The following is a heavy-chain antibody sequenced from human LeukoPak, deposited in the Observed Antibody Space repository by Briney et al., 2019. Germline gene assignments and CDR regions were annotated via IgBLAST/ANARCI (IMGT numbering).Heavy chain of an antibody. J-gene: IGHJ6*02. V-gene: IGHV3-21*01. Sequence: GGSLRLSCAASGFTFSSYSLNWVRQAPGKGLEWVSSISSSGSYIFYADSVKGRFTISIDNAKISLYLQMDSLRAEDTAVYYCARRSYGRSCGIDVWGQGTTVTVSS. CDR2: ISSSGSYI. D-gene: IGHD3-10*01. CDR3: ARRSYGRSCGIDV. CDR1: GFTFSSYS.